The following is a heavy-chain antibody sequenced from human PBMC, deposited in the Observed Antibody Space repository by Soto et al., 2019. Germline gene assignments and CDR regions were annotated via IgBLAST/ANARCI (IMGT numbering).Heavy chain of an antibody. CDR2: IIPIFGTA. CDR1: GGTFSSYA. Sequence: QVQLVQSGAEVKKPGSSVKVSCKASGGTFSSYAISWVRQAPGQGLEWMGGIIPIFGTANYAQKFQGRVTITADESTSTAYMELSSLRSEDTDVYYCARDLTNIVVVPASGPGWFDPWCQGTLVTVSS. J-gene: IGHJ5*02. D-gene: IGHD2-2*01. V-gene: IGHV1-69*01. CDR3: ARDLTNIVVVPASGPGWFDP.